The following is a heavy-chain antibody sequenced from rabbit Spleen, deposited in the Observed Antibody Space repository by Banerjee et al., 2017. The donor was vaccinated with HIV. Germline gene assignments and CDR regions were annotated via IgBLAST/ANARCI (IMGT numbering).Heavy chain of an antibody. J-gene: IGHJ4*01. CDR2: IFAGSTGTT. V-gene: IGHV1S45*01. CDR3: ARDFDF. CDR1: GFSFSTVYW. Sequence: QEQLVESGGDLVEPGASLTLTCTASGFSFSTVYWIYWVRQAPGKGLEWIGTIFAGSTGTTDYASWAKGRFTISKTSSTTVTLQMTSLAAADTATYFCARDFDFWGPGTLVTVS.